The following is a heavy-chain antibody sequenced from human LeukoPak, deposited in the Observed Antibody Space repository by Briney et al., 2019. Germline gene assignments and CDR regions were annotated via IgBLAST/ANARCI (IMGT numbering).Heavy chain of an antibody. D-gene: IGHD3-9*01. Sequence: GASVKVSCKASGYTFTSYGISWVRQAPGQGLEWMGWISAYNGNTNYAQKLQGRVTMTTDTSTSTAYMELRSLRSDDTAVYYCARDKVLRYARSEGSFITYYYYYYMDVWGKGTTVTISS. J-gene: IGHJ6*03. CDR3: ARDKVLRYARSEGSFITYYYYYYMDV. V-gene: IGHV1-18*01. CDR2: ISAYNGNT. CDR1: GYTFTSYG.